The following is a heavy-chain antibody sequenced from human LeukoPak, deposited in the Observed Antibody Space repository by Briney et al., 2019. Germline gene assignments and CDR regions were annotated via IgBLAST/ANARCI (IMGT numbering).Heavy chain of an antibody. Sequence: ASVKVSCKASGYTFTGYYMHWVRQAPGQGLEWMGWMNPNSGNTGYEQKFQGRVTITRNTSISTAYMELSSLRSEDTAVYYCARGAPDFWSVYYMDVWGKGTTVTVSS. CDR2: MNPNSGNT. CDR1: GYTFTGYY. CDR3: ARGAPDFWSVYYMDV. V-gene: IGHV1-8*03. D-gene: IGHD3-3*01. J-gene: IGHJ6*03.